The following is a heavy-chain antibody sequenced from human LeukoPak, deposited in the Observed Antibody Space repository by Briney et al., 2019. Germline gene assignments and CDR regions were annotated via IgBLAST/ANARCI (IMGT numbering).Heavy chain of an antibody. CDR1: GYTFTGYY. D-gene: IGHD1-26*01. CDR2: INPKSGGT. CDR3: ARETYNGRYYYFDY. J-gene: IGHJ4*02. Sequence: ASVKVSCKASGYTFTGYYMHWVRQAPGQGLEWMGRINPKSGGTNHAQKFQGRVTMTRDTSISTAYMELSSLRSDDTAVYFCARETYNGRYYYFDYWGQGTLVTVSS. V-gene: IGHV1-2*06.